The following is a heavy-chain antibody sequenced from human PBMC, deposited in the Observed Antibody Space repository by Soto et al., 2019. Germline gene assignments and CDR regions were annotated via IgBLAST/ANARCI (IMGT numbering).Heavy chain of an antibody. CDR1: GFTVSSYY. J-gene: IGHJ4*02. Sequence: GGSLRLSCAASGFTVSSYYMSWARQAPGKGLEWVSVIYSGNTGTTYYAGSVKGRFTISRDNAKNSLYLQMNSLRAEDTAVYYCARRRGSYCFDYWGQGTLVTVSS. CDR2: IYSGNTGTT. V-gene: IGHV3-66*04. CDR3: ARRRGSYCFDY. D-gene: IGHD1-26*01.